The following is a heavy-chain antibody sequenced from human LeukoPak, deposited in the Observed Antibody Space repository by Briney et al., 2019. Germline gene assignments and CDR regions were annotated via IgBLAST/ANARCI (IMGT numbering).Heavy chain of an antibody. CDR3: ARGHYPRARFDP. Sequence: ASVKVSCKASGYTFTSYDINWVRQATGQGLEWMGWMNPNSGNTGYAQKFQGRVTITRNTSISTAYMELSSLRSEDTAVYYCARGHYPRARFDPWGQGTLVTVSS. CDR1: GYTFTSYD. J-gene: IGHJ5*02. CDR2: MNPNSGNT. D-gene: IGHD1-26*01. V-gene: IGHV1-8*03.